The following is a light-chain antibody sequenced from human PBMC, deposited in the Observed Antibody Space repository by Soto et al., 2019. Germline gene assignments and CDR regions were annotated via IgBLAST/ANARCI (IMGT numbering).Light chain of an antibody. J-gene: IGKJ1*01. CDR3: QHYNSYGT. CDR1: QTINSW. CDR2: DAS. V-gene: IGKV1-5*01. Sequence: DSQMTHSPPTLSSSVRDRVTFTCRASQTINSWLAWYQQKPGKAPKVLIFDASSLKTGVPSRFSGSGSGTEFTLTISNLQPDDFATYSGQHYNSYGTFGQGSKVDVK.